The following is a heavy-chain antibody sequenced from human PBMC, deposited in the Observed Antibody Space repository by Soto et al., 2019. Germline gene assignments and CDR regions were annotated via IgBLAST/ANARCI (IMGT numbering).Heavy chain of an antibody. V-gene: IGHV5-51*01. CDR3: ARLGATDYYGMDV. Sequence: RESLKISCKGSGDSFTTYWIGWVRQMPGKGLEWMGIVNPGDSDPRYSPSFQGQVTMSADKSNSTAYLQWSSLKASDTAMYYCARLGATDYYGMDVWGQGTTVTVSS. J-gene: IGHJ6*02. CDR1: GDSFTTYW. CDR2: VNPGDSDP. D-gene: IGHD1-26*01.